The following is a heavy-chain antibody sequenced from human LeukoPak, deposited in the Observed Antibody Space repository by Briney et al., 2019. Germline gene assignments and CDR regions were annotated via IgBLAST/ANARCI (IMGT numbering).Heavy chain of an antibody. D-gene: IGHD3-22*01. Sequence: KSGGSLRLSCAASGFTFNSYSMIWVRQAPGKGLEWVSSISSSSSYIYYADSVKGRFTISRDNAKNSLYLQMNSLRAEDTAVYYCAGQGAGRRGFFAFDYWGHGTLVTVSS. CDR2: ISSSSSYI. CDR3: AGQGAGRRGFFAFDY. J-gene: IGHJ4*01. V-gene: IGHV3-21*01. CDR1: GFTFNSYS.